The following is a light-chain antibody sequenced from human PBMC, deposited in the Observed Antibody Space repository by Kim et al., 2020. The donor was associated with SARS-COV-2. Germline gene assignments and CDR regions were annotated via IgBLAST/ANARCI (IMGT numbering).Light chain of an antibody. CDR3: QQYCSSPLT. CDR2: GAS. CDR1: QSVSSSY. J-gene: IGKJ1*01. V-gene: IGKV3-20*01. Sequence: EIVLTQSPGTLSLSPGERATLSCRASQSVSSSYLAWYQQKPGQAPRLLIYGASSRATGIPDRFSGSGSGTDFTLTISRLEPGDFAVYYCQQYCSSPLTFGQGTKVDIK.